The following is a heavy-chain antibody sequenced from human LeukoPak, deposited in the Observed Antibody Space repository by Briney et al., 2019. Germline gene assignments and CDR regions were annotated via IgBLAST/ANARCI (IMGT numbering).Heavy chain of an antibody. V-gene: IGHV1-3*01. D-gene: IGHD6-13*01. CDR1: GYTFTSYA. CDR3: ARGVLAAAGIAPADGYFQH. Sequence: GASVKVSCKASGYTFTSYAMHWVRQAPGQRLEWMGWINAGNGNTKYSQKFQGRVTITRDTSASTAYMELSSLRSEDTAVYYCARGVLAAAGIAPADGYFQHWGQGTLVTVSS. CDR2: INAGNGNT. J-gene: IGHJ1*01.